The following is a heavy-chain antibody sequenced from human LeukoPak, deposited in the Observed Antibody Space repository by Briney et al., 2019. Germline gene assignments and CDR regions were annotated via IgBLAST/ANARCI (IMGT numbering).Heavy chain of an antibody. CDR1: GGSISSSSYY. CDR3: ARDLSAPLKYYYDSSGSYYFDY. CDR2: IYYSGST. V-gene: IGHV4-39*07. J-gene: IGHJ4*02. D-gene: IGHD3-22*01. Sequence: SETLSLTCTVSGGSISSSSYYWGWIRQPPGKGLEWLGSIYYSGSTYYNPSLKSRVTISVDTSKNQFSLKLSSVTAADTAVYYCARDLSAPLKYYYDSSGSYYFDYWGQGTLVTVSS.